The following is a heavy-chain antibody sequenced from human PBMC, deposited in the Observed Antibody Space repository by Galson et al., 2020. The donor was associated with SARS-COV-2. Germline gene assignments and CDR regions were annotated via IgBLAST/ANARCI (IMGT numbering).Heavy chain of an antibody. D-gene: IGHD2-2*01. CDR2: IWYDGSNK. J-gene: IGHJ3*02. CDR1: GFTFSSYG. CDR3: ARAEYCSSTSCGDAFDI. Sequence: GGSLRLSCAASGFTFSSYGMHWVRQAPGKGLEWVAVIWYDGSNKYYADSVKGRFTISRDNSKNTLYLQMNSLRAEDTAVYYCARAEYCSSTSCGDAFDIWGQGTMVTVSS. V-gene: IGHV3-33*01.